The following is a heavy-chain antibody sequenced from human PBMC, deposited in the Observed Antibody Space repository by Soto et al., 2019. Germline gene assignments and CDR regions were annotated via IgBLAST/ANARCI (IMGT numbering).Heavy chain of an antibody. V-gene: IGHV3-7*05. CDR3: ARVWSGGVY. CDR1: GFTFSSYG. J-gene: IGHJ4*02. Sequence: EVQLVESGGGLVQPGGSLRLSCAASGFTFSSYGMSWVRQAPGKGLELVANINQDGSETYYVDSVKGRFTISRDNANNSLFLQMNSLRAVDTSVYYCARVWSGGVYWCQGTLVTVSS. D-gene: IGHD3-3*01. CDR2: INQDGSET.